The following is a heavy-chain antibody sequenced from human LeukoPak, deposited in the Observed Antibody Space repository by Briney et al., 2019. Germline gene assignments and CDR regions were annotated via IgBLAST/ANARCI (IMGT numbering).Heavy chain of an antibody. J-gene: IGHJ4*02. D-gene: IGHD1-26*01. CDR3: AKTSGSYFGFVDY. V-gene: IGHV3-23*01. CDR1: GLTFSSYA. CDR2: ISGSGGST. Sequence: GGSLRLSCAASGLTFSSYAMSWVRQAPGKGLEWVSAISGSGGSTYYADSVKGRFTIPRDNSKNTLYLQMNSLRAEDTAVYYCAKTSGSYFGFVDYWGQGTLVTVSS.